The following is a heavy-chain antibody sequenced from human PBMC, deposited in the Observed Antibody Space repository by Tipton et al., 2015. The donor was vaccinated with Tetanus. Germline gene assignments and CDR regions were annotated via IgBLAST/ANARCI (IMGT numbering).Heavy chain of an antibody. J-gene: IGHJ3*01. CDR2: IYGRGST. CDR3: ARRSYCSSSRCFDAFDL. D-gene: IGHD2-2*01. V-gene: IGHV4-4*07. Sequence: TLSLTCTVSGGSTHGFYWTWIRQSAGKGLEWIGRIYGRGSTNYNPSLKSRVAMSMDTSRNQISLKLSSVTAADTAVYYCARRSYCSSSRCFDAFDLWGQGTMVTVSS. CDR1: GGSTHGFY.